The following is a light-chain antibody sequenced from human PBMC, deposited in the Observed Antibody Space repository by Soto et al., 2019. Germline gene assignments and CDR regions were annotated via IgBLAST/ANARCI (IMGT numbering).Light chain of an antibody. Sequence: DIQMTQSPSTLSASVGDRVTITCRTSQTISSWLAWYQLKPGKAPKLLIYDASSLESGVPSRFSGSGSGTEFTLTISSLQPDDFATYYCQQYNSYSWTFGQGTKVDIK. CDR1: QTISSW. J-gene: IGKJ1*01. CDR2: DAS. CDR3: QQYNSYSWT. V-gene: IGKV1-5*01.